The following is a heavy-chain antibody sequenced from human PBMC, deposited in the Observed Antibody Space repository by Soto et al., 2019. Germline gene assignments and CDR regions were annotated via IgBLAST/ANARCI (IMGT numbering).Heavy chain of an antibody. CDR2: IHDSRST. V-gene: IGHV4-34*01. Sequence: SETLSLTCAVYGGSFSCYFYSWGRQPAEKGLEWGGDIHDSRSTHYNPFLKSRVTMSVDTSKSQFSQKLSSVTAADTAFYYCATPYGDYPLDYWGQGTLVTVSS. D-gene: IGHD4-17*01. CDR3: ATPYGDYPLDY. J-gene: IGHJ4*02. CDR1: GGSFSCYF.